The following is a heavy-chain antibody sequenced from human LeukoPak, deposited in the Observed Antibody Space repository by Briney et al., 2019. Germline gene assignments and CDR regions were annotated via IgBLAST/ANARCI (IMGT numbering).Heavy chain of an antibody. J-gene: IGHJ4*02. CDR3: AREPRCTSSSCYSYDY. CDR1: GGSISSYY. Sequence: SETLSLTCTVSGGSISSYYWSWIRQPARKGLEWIGRIYTSGSTKYNPSLKSRVTMSVDTSKNQFSLKVSSVTAADTAVYYCAREPRCTSSSCYSYDYWGQGTLVIVSS. D-gene: IGHD2-2*01. CDR2: IYTSGST. V-gene: IGHV4-4*07.